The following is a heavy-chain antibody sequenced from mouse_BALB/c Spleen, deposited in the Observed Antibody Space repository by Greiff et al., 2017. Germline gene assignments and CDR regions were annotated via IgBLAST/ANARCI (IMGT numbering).Heavy chain of an antibody. D-gene: IGHD1-1*01. CDR2: IDPYNGGT. Sequence: VHVKQSGPELVKPGASVKVSCKASGYAFTSYNMYWVKQSHGKSLEWIGYIDPYNGGTSYNQKFKGKATLTVDKSSSTAYMHLNSLTSEDSAVYYCARWGTTVVATRAMDYWGQGTSVTVSS. J-gene: IGHJ4*01. CDR3: ARWGTTVVATRAMDY. V-gene: IGHV1S135*01. CDR1: GYAFTSYN.